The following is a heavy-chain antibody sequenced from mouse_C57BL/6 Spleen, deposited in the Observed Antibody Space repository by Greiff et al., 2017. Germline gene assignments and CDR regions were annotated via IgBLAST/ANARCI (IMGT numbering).Heavy chain of an antibody. CDR2: IKSKSSNYAT. CDR3: VREPLLLRGAMDD. CDR1: GFTFNTYA. J-gene: IGHJ4*01. V-gene: IGHV10-3*01. D-gene: IGHD1-1*01. Sequence: EVQLVESGGGLVQPKGSLKLSCAASGFTFNTYAMHWVRQAPGKGLEWVAHIKSKSSNYATYYADSVKDRFTISRDYSQSMLYLQMNNLKTEDTAMYYCVREPLLLRGAMDDWGQGTSVTVSS.